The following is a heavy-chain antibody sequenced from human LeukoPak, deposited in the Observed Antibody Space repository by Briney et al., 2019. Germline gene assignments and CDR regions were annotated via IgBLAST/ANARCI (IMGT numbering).Heavy chain of an antibody. V-gene: IGHV4-4*07. CDR3: ARDFFNYYGSGSYSIHGMDV. Sequence: KPSGTLSLTCTVSGGSISSYYWSCIRQPAGKGLEWIGRIYTSGSTNYNPSLKSRVTMSVDTSKNQFSLKLSSLTAADTAVYYCARDFFNYYGSGSYSIHGMDVWGQGTTVIVSS. D-gene: IGHD3-10*01. CDR1: GGSISSYY. J-gene: IGHJ6*02. CDR2: IYTSGST.